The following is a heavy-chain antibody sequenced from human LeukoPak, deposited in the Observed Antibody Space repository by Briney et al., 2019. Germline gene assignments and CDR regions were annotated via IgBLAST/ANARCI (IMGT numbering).Heavy chain of an antibody. J-gene: IGHJ3*02. CDR1: GFTFSSYW. Sequence: GGSLRLSCAASGFTFSSYWMSWVRQAPGKGLEWVANIKQDGSEKYYVDSVKGRFTISRDNAKNSPYLQMNSLRAEDTAVYYCARDWLWYYYDSSGSQRADAFDIWGQGTMVTVSS. CDR2: IKQDGSEK. CDR3: ARDWLWYYYDSSGSQRADAFDI. V-gene: IGHV3-7*01. D-gene: IGHD3-22*01.